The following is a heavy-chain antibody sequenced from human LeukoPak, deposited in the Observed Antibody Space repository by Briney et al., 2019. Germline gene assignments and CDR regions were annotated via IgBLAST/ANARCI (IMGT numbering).Heavy chain of an antibody. J-gene: IGHJ4*02. CDR2: INHSGST. CDR1: GGSFSGYY. D-gene: IGHD3-9*01. Sequence: SETLSLTCAVYGGSFSGYYWSWIRQPPVKGLEWIGEINHSGSTNYNPSLKSRVTISVDTSKNQFSLKLSSVTAADTAVYYCARVLRGYDILTGYYIDYWGQGTLVTVSS. CDR3: ARVLRGYDILTGYYIDY. V-gene: IGHV4-34*01.